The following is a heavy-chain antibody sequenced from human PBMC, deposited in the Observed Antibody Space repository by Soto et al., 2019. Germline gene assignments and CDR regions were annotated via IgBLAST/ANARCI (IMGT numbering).Heavy chain of an antibody. CDR3: ARLHGYCISSSCHGHYSMDV. Sequence: SETLSLTFTVSSATISRSSYTWGWIRQPPGKGLEWIGSIYYSGSTYYNPSLNSRVTVSVDTSKNQFSLKVTSVTAADTAVYYCARLHGYCISSSCHGHYSMDVWGQGTTVT. J-gene: IGHJ6*02. V-gene: IGHV4-39*01. D-gene: IGHD2-2*01. CDR1: SATISRSSYT. CDR2: IYYSGST.